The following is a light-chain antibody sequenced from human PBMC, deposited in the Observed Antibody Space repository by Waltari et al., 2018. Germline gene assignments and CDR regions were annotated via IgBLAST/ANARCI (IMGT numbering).Light chain of an antibody. CDR3: QQSDSMPFT. CDR2: DAS. V-gene: IGKV1-39*01. J-gene: IGKJ4*01. Sequence: DIQMTQSPSSLSASVGDRVSITCRTSQSISSYLNWDQQKPGKAPKLLIYDASTLQSGVPSRFSGSGSGTDFTLTISSLQPEDFATYHCQQSDSMPFTFGGGTKVEIK. CDR1: QSISSY.